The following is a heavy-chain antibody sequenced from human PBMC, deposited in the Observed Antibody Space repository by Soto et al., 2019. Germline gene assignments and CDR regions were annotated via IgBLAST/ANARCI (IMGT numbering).Heavy chain of an antibody. D-gene: IGHD3-22*01. CDR2: ISYDGSNK. Sequence: GGSLRLCCAASGFTFSIYGMHWVRQAPGKGLEWVAVISYDGSNKYYADSVKGRFTISRDNSKNTLYLQMNSLRAEDTAVYYCAKELDTKAYYYDSSGCFDYWGQGTLVTVSS. CDR3: AKELDTKAYYYDSSGCFDY. V-gene: IGHV3-30*18. J-gene: IGHJ4*02. CDR1: GFTFSIYG.